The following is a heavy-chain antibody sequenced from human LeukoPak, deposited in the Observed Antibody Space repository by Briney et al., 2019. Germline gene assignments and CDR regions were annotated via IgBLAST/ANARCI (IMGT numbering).Heavy chain of an antibody. CDR2: INPNSGGT. D-gene: IGHD2-2*01. Sequence: GASVKVSCKASGYTFTGYYMHWVRQAPGQGLEWMGWINPNSGGTNYAQKFQGRFTMTRDTSISTAYMELSRLRSDDTAVYYCARVFGIVPAAVDYWGQGTLVTVSS. CDR1: GYTFTGYY. J-gene: IGHJ4*02. V-gene: IGHV1-2*02. CDR3: ARVFGIVPAAVDY.